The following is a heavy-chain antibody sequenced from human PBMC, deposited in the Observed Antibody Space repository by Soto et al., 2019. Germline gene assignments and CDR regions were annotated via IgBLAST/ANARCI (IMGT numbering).Heavy chain of an antibody. CDR3: ARSSSGSDSGNYFFDY. D-gene: IGHD1-26*01. CDR2: IYYSGST. Sequence: SETLSLTCTVSGGSISSGGYYWSWIRQHPGKGLEWIGYIYYSGSTYYNPSLKSRVTISVDTSKNQFSLNLSSVAAADTAVYYCARSSSGSDSGNYFFDYWGQGTLVTVSS. V-gene: IGHV4-31*03. J-gene: IGHJ4*02. CDR1: GGSISSGGYY.